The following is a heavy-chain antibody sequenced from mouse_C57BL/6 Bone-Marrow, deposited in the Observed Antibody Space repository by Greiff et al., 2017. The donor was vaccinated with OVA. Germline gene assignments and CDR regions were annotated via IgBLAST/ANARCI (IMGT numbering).Heavy chain of an antibody. V-gene: IGHV5-4*01. D-gene: IGHD2-13*01. CDR1: GFTFSSYA. Sequence: EVKVVESGGGLVKPGGSLKLSCAASGFTFSSYAMSWVRQTPEKRLEWVATISDGGSYTYYPDNVKGRFTISRDNAKNNLYLQMSHLKSEDTAMYYCARDGDYTYFDYWGQGTTLTVSS. CDR3: ARDGDYTYFDY. J-gene: IGHJ2*01. CDR2: ISDGGSYT.